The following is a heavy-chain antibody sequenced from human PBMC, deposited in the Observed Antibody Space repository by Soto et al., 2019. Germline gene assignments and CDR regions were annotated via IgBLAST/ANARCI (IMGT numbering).Heavy chain of an antibody. D-gene: IGHD2-21*02. CDR3: ARGGSMVVMTDGFDF. Sequence: ASVKGPCKASGCTFTSYYMHCWRQYAGQGLQWMGIINASGGSTNYAQKFQGRVTMTRDTSTSTVYMELTSLRSEDTAMFYCARGGSMVVMTDGFDFWGQGTLVTVSS. CDR1: GCTFTSYY. J-gene: IGHJ4*02. V-gene: IGHV1-46*01. CDR2: INASGGST.